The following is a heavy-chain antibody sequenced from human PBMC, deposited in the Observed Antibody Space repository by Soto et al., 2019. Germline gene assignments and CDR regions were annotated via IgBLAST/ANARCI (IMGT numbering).Heavy chain of an antibody. CDR3: ARAVAPYLGTWFDP. V-gene: IGHV4-30-2*01. D-gene: IGHD3-16*01. CDR1: GGSISSGNSYS. CDR2: ISHTGST. Sequence: QLQLQESGSGLVKPSQTLSLTCAVSGGSISSGNSYSWSWIRQPPGKGLEWIGSISHTGSTSYNPSLKGRVTMSVDKSKHQFSLKLSSVTAADMAVYYCARAVAPYLGTWFDPWGQGTLVIVSS. J-gene: IGHJ5*02.